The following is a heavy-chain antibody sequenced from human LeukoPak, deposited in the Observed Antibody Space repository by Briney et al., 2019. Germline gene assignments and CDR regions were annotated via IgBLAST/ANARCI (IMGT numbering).Heavy chain of an antibody. D-gene: IGHD5-18*01. CDR2: IYYNGST. V-gene: IGHV4-59*01. Sequence: PSETLSLTCTVSGGSISSYYWSWIRQPPGKGLEWIGYIYYNGSTNYNPSLKSRVTISVDTSKNQISLKLTSVTAADTAVYYCAGGSYDYYYMDVWGKGTTVTVSS. CDR1: GGSISSYY. J-gene: IGHJ6*03. CDR3: AGGSYDYYYMDV.